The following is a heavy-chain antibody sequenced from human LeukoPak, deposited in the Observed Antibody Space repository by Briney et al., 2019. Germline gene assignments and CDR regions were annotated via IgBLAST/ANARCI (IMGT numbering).Heavy chain of an antibody. CDR2: IYPGDSDT. J-gene: IGHJ4*02. CDR3: ARSHNGDYDPYYFDY. Sequence: GESLKISSKGSGYSFTSYWIGWVRQMPGKGLEWMGIIYPGDSDTRYSPSFQGQVTISADKSISTAYLQWSSLKASDTAMYYCARSHNGDYDPYYFDYWGQGTLVTVSS. CDR1: GYSFTSYW. D-gene: IGHD4-17*01. V-gene: IGHV5-51*01.